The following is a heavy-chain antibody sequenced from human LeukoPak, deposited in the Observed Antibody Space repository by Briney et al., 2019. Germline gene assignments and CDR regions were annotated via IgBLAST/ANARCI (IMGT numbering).Heavy chain of an antibody. CDR3: ARGLRSRYFDY. CDR1: GGSFSGYY. Sequence: SETLSLTCAVYGGSFSGYYWSWIRQPPGKGLGWIGEINHSGSTNYNPSLKSRVTISVDTSKNQFSLKLSSVTAADTAVYYCARGLRSRYFDYWGQGTLVTVSS. CDR2: INHSGST. V-gene: IGHV4-34*01. D-gene: IGHD3-16*01. J-gene: IGHJ4*02.